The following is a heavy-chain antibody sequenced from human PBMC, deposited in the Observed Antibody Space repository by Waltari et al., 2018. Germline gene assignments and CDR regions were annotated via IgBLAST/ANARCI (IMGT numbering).Heavy chain of an antibody. J-gene: IGHJ4*02. CDR3: ARDRHYYDSSGYYSYYFDY. CDR2: ISSSSSTI. Sequence: EVQLVESGGGLVQPGGSLRLSCAASGFTFSRYSMNWVRQAPGKGREWVSYISSSSSTIYYADSVKGRFTISRDNAKNSLYLQMNSLRAEDTAVYYCARDRHYYDSSGYYSYYFDYWGQGTLVTVSS. D-gene: IGHD3-22*01. CDR1: GFTFSRYS. V-gene: IGHV3-48*01.